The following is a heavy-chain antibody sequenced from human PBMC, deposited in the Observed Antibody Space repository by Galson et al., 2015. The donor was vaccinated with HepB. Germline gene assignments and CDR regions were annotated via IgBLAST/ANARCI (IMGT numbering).Heavy chain of an antibody. CDR2: IDHNSGGP. D-gene: IGHD2-21*02. CDR1: GYAFTGHS. Sequence: SVKVSCKASGYAFTGHSIHWVRQAPGQGLQWMGWIDHNSGGPHYSQTFQERLTVTRDTSINTVYMELTRLTSDDTAVYYCARVGTEYCGADCYSGLDYWGQGTLVTVSS. J-gene: IGHJ4*02. CDR3: ARVGTEYCGADCYSGLDY. V-gene: IGHV1-2*02.